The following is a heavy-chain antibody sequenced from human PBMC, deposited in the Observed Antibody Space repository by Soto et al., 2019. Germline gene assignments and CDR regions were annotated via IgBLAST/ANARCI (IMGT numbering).Heavy chain of an antibody. CDR1: DDSSNSDNYY. D-gene: IGHD3-9*01. CDR2: IYYRGNT. CDR3: ARLEGLATISYYFDY. J-gene: IGHJ4*02. Sequence: SQTLSHTCSVADDSSNSDNYYRGWISQPPGKGLEWIGSIYYRGNTYYNPSLKTRVTISLDKSKSQFSLKLNSVPAADSAVYFCARLEGLATISYYFDYWGQGTLVTVSS. V-gene: IGHV4-39*01.